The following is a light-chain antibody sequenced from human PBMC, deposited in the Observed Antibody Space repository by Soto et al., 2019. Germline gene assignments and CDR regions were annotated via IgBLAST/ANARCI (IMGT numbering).Light chain of an antibody. V-gene: IGKV1-39*01. CDR2: TAS. Sequence: DIQMTQSPSTLSASVGDRVTITCRASQSINSWLDWYQQKPGKAPKLLIYTASTLQSGVPSRFSGSGSGTEFTLTISSLQPEDFATYYCQQSYSTPRTFGQGTKVDIK. J-gene: IGKJ1*01. CDR3: QQSYSTPRT. CDR1: QSINSW.